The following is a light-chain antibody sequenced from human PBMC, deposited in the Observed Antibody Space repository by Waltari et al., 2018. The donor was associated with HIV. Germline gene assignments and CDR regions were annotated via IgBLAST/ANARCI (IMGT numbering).Light chain of an antibody. V-gene: IGKV1-5*03. CDR3: QQFNSYWT. CDR2: KVS. CDR1: ESVSSW. Sequence: DIRLTQSPSTLSAYVGERVTITCRASESVSSWLAWYQQKPGEAPKLLIYKVSNLENGVPSRFSGSGSGTEFTLTINSLQPDDSATYYCQQFNSYWTFGQGTKVEIK. J-gene: IGKJ1*01.